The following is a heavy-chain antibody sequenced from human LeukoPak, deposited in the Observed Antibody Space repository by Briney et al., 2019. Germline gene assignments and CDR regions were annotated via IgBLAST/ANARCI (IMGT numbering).Heavy chain of an antibody. J-gene: IGHJ4*02. CDR3: AKYDFDWLSILDY. V-gene: IGHV3-23*01. CDR2: FSGSGGST. CDR1: GFTFSSYA. Sequence: GGSLRLSCAASGFTFSSYAMSWVRQAPGKGLEWVSAFSGSGGSTYYADSVKGRFTISRDNSKNTLYLQMNSLRAEDTAVYYCAKYDFDWLSILDYWGQGTLVTVSS. D-gene: IGHD3-9*01.